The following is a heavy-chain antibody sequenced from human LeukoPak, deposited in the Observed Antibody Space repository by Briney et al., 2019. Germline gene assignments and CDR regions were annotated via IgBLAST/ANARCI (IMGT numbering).Heavy chain of an antibody. Sequence: PSETLSLTCTVSGGSISSGSYYWSWIRQPAGKGLEWIGSIYYSGSTYYNPSLKSRVTISVDTSKNQFSLKLSSVTAADTAVYYCARDSDSAADSNWFDPWGQGTLVTVSS. CDR3: ARDSDSAADSNWFDP. D-gene: IGHD6-13*01. J-gene: IGHJ5*02. CDR2: IYYSGST. V-gene: IGHV4-39*07. CDR1: GGSISSGSYY.